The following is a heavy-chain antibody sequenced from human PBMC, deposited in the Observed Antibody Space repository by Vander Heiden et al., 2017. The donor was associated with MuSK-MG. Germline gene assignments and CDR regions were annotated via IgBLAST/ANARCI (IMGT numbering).Heavy chain of an antibody. CDR3: ARDRIVVVPAAPPTYYYYGMDV. J-gene: IGHJ6*02. D-gene: IGHD2-2*01. CDR1: GFTVSSNY. CDR2: IYSGGST. V-gene: IGHV3-53*01. Sequence: EVQLVESGGGLIQPGGSLRLSCAASGFTVSSNYMSWVRQAPGKGLEWVSVIYSGGSTYYADYVKGRFTISRDNAKNTLYLQMNSLRAEDTAVYYCARDRIVVVPAAPPTYYYYGMDVWGQGTTVTVSS.